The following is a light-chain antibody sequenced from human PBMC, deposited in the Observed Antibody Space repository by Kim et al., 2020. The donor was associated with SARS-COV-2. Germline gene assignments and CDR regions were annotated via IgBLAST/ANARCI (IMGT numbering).Light chain of an antibody. CDR2: AAS. J-gene: IGKJ1*01. V-gene: IGKV1-27*01. CDR1: QGISNY. CDR3: QKYNSSPWT. Sequence: ASVGERVTITCRASQGISNYLVWYQQKTGEVPKVLIYAASTLQSGVPSRFSGSGSGTDFTLTISSLQPEDAATYYCQKYNSSPWTFGQGTKVDIK.